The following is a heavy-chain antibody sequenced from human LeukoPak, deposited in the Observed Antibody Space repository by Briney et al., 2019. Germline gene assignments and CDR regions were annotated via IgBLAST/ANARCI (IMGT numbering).Heavy chain of an antibody. CDR3: AKLRYNWNDAIDY. Sequence: GGSLRLSCAASGFTFSNYAMSWVRQAPGKGLEWVSFISGNNAYTFYADSVKGRFTISRDNSKNTLYLQMNSLRAEDTAVYYCAKLRYNWNDAIDYWGQGTLVTVSS. CDR2: ISGNNAYT. V-gene: IGHV3-23*01. CDR1: GFTFSNYA. J-gene: IGHJ4*02. D-gene: IGHD1-1*01.